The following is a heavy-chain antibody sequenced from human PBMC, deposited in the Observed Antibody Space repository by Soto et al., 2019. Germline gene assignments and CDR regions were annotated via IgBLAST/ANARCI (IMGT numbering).Heavy chain of an antibody. CDR3: ARYCSGGSLHGGMDV. J-gene: IGHJ6*02. Sequence: SLRLSCAASGFTFSSYDMHWVRQATGKGLEWVSAIGTAGDTYYPGSVKGRFTISRENAKNSLYLQMNSLRAEDTAVYYCARYCSGGSLHGGMDVWGQGTTVTVSS. V-gene: IGHV3-13*01. CDR1: GFTFSSYD. CDR2: IGTAGDT. D-gene: IGHD2-15*01.